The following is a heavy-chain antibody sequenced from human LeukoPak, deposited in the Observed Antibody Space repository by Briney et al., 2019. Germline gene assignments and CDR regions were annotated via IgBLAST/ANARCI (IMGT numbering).Heavy chain of an antibody. D-gene: IGHD6-13*01. J-gene: IGHJ4*02. CDR3: ARDGAGIIPAAGLDY. CDR2: ISALNGNT. CDR1: GYTFTSYG. Sequence: ASVKVSCKASGYTFTSYGIGWVRQAPGQGLEWMGWISALNGNTNYAQKLQGRVTMTTDTSTSTAYMELRSLRSDDTAVYYCARDGAGIIPAAGLDYWGQGTLVTVSS. V-gene: IGHV1-18*01.